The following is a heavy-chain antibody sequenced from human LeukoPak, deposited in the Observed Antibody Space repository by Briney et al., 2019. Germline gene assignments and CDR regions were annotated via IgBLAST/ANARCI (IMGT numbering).Heavy chain of an antibody. D-gene: IGHD3-10*01. Sequence: ASVKVSCKASGYTYTSYHMHWVRQAPGQGLEWMGIMNPSGGSTSYAQKFQGRVTMTRDTSTSTVYMELSSLRSEDTAVYYCARAPWGFGKYTGSGSYYWFDPWGQGTLVTVSS. CDR2: MNPSGGST. J-gene: IGHJ5*02. CDR3: ARAPWGFGKYTGSGSYYWFDP. CDR1: GYTYTSYH. V-gene: IGHV1-46*03.